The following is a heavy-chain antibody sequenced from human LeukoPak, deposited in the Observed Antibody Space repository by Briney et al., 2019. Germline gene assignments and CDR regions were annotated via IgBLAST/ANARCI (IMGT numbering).Heavy chain of an antibody. D-gene: IGHD3-22*01. CDR3: ARDTNYDSSGEDAFDI. CDR1: GYTFTGYY. V-gene: IGHV1-2*02. Sequence: ASVKVSCKASGYTFTGYYMHWVRQAPGQGLEWMGWINPNSGGTNYAQKFQGRVTMTRDTSISTAYMELSRLRSDDTAVYYCARDTNYDSSGEDAFDIWGQGTMVTVSS. CDR2: INPNSGGT. J-gene: IGHJ3*02.